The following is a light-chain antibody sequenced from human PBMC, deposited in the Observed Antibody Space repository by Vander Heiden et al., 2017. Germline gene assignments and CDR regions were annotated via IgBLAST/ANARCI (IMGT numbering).Light chain of an antibody. V-gene: IGLV2-14*01. J-gene: IGLJ3*02. Sequence: QSALTQPASVSGSPGQSLTISCTGTSSDVGGYNYVSWYQQHPGKAPKLMIYDVSNRPSGVSNRFSGSKSGNTASLTISGLQAEDEADYYCSSYTSGSTPHWVFGGGTKLTVL. CDR3: SSYTSGSTPHWV. CDR1: SSDVGGYNY. CDR2: DVS.